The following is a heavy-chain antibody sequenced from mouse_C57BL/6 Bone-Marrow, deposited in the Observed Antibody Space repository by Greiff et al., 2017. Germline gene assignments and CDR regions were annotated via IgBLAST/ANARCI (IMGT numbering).Heavy chain of an antibody. J-gene: IGHJ4*01. CDR1: GYTFTSYW. CDR3: TSPCPLAMDY. Sequence: VQLQQSGTVLARPGASVKMSCKTSGYTFTSYWLHLVKQRPGQGLEWIGAIYPGNSDTSYHQKFKGKAKLTAVTSASTAYMELSSLTKEDSAVYYCTSPCPLAMDYWGQGTSVTASS. CDR2: IYPGNSDT. V-gene: IGHV1-5*01. D-gene: IGHD6-1*01.